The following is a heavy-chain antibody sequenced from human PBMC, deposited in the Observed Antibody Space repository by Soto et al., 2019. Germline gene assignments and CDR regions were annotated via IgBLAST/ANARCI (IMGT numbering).Heavy chain of an antibody. V-gene: IGHV4-30-4*01. J-gene: IGHJ6*02. CDR2: IYYSGST. Sequence: SETLSLTCTVSGGSISSGDYYWSWIRQPPGKGLEWIGYIYYSGSTYYNPSLRSRVTISVDTSKNQFSLKLSSVTAADTAVYYCARDGRLTTVTTSYYYYGMDVWGQGTTVTVSS. CDR1: GGSISSGDYY. CDR3: ARDGRLTTVTTSYYYYGMDV. D-gene: IGHD4-17*01.